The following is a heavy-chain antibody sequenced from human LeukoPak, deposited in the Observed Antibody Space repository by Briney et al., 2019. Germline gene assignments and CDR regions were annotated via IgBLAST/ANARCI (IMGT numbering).Heavy chain of an antibody. Sequence: GGSLRLSCAASGFTVSSNYMSWVRQAPGQGLEWVSVIYAGGSTYYADSVKGRFTISRDNAKNSLYLQMNSLRAEDTAVYYCAELGITMIGGVWGKGTTVTISS. V-gene: IGHV3-66*01. CDR3: AELGITMIGGV. CDR2: IYAGGST. J-gene: IGHJ6*04. D-gene: IGHD3-10*02. CDR1: GFTVSSNY.